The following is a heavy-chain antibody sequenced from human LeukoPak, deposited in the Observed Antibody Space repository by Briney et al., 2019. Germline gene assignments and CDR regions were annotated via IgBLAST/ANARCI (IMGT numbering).Heavy chain of an antibody. CDR3: ARVGGDYYGSGSFNYGMDV. V-gene: IGHV3-48*03. CDR2: ISSGGSTI. J-gene: IGHJ6*02. Sequence: PGGSLRLSCAASGFTFSNFEMNWVRQAPGKGLEWVSYISSGGSTIYYADSVKGRFTISRDNAKNSLYLQMNSLRAEDTAVYYCARVGGDYYGSGSFNYGMDVWGQGTTVTVSS. D-gene: IGHD3-10*01. CDR1: GFTFSNFE.